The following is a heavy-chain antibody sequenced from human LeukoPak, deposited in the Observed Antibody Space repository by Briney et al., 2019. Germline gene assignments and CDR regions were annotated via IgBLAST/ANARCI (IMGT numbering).Heavy chain of an antibody. V-gene: IGHV3-30*02. CDR2: IRYDGSNK. J-gene: IGHJ4*02. D-gene: IGHD3-10*01. CDR1: GFTFSSYG. CDR3: AKSVPAIRGEIDY. Sequence: GGSLRLSCAASGFTFSSYGMHWVRQGRGKGLEGVAFIRYDGSNKNYVDSVKGRFTISRDNSKNTLYLQMNSLRAEDTAVYYCAKSVPAIRGEIDYWGQGTLVTVSS.